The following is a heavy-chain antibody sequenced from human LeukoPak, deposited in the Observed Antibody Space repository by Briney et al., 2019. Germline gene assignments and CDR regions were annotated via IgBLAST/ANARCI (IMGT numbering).Heavy chain of an antibody. J-gene: IGHJ3*02. D-gene: IGHD4-23*01. CDR3: ARFEYGGNKVDI. CDR2: IIPIFGTA. Sequence: SVKVSCKASGGTFSSYAISWVRQAPGQGLEWMGGIIPIFGTANYAQKFQGRVTITADESTSTAYMGLSSLRSEDTAVYYCARFEYGGNKVDIWGQGTMVTVSS. V-gene: IGHV1-69*13. CDR1: GGTFSSYA.